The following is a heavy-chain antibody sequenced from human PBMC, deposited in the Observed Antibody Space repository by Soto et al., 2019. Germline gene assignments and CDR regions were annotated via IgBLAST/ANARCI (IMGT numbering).Heavy chain of an antibody. V-gene: IGHV3-23*01. J-gene: IGHJ4*02. Sequence: EVQLLESGGGFVQPGGSLRLSCAASGFTFTNYALSWVRQAPGKGLEWVSTIGGGSGSTSYEDSVKGRFSISRENSKNTLYLQMSSLRAEDTAIYYCATRMYSTSWYYFVSWGQGTLVTVSS. CDR1: GFTFTNYA. D-gene: IGHD6-13*01. CDR3: ATRMYSTSWYYFVS. CDR2: IGGGSGST.